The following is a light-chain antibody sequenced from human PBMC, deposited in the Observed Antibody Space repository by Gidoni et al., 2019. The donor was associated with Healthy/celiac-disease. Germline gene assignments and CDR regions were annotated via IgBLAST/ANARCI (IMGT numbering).Light chain of an antibody. V-gene: IGKV3-11*01. CDR2: DAS. CDR1: QSVSSY. Sequence: EIVLTPSPATLSLSLGERATLSCTASQSVSSYLAWYQQKPGQAPRLLIYDASNRATGIPSRFSGSGSGTDFTLTISSLEPEDFAVYYCQQRSNWPLTFGGGTKVEIK. J-gene: IGKJ4*01. CDR3: QQRSNWPLT.